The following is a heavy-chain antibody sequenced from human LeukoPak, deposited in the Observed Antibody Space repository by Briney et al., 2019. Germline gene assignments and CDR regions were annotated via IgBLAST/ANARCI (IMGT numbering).Heavy chain of an antibody. CDR3: ARMEGSWFGELLARDYFDY. J-gene: IGHJ4*02. V-gene: IGHV5-51*01. D-gene: IGHD3-10*01. CDR1: GYSFTSYW. CDR2: IYPGDSDT. Sequence: GESLKISCKGSGYSFTSYWIGWVRPMPGKGLEWMGIIYPGDSDTRYSPSFQGQVTISADKSISTAYLQWSSLKASDTAMYYCARMEGSWFGELLARDYFDYWGQGTLVTVSS.